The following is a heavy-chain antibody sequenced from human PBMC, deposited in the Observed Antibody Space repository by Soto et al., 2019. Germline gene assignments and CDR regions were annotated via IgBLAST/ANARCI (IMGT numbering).Heavy chain of an antibody. CDR1: GGSISSYY. V-gene: IGHV4-59*12. CDR3: ASAPNLYSFDF. CDR2: IYYSGST. J-gene: IGHJ4*02. Sequence: SETLSLTCTVSGGSISSYYWSWIRQHPGKGLEWIGYIYYSGSTNYNPSLKSRLIISVDTSKNQFSLNLSSVTAADTAVYYCASAPNLYSFDFWGPGTLVTVSS. D-gene: IGHD2-21*01.